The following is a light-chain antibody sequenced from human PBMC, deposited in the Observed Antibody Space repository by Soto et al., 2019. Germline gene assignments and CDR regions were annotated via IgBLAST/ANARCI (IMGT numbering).Light chain of an antibody. CDR1: SSDVGEYDY. CDR2: DVS. J-gene: IGLJ2*01. V-gene: IGLV2-11*01. Sequence: QSAPTQPRSVSGSPGQSVTISCTGTSSDVGEYDYVSWYQQHPGKAPKLMIYDVSKRPSGVPDRFSGSKSGNTASLTVSGLRADDEAVYYCSSYGGGDTFHVIFGGGTQLTVL. CDR3: SSYGGGDTFHVI.